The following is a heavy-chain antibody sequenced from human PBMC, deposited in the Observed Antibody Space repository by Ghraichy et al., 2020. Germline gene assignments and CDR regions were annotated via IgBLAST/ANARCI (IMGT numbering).Heavy chain of an antibody. V-gene: IGHV3-23*01. D-gene: IGHD4-17*01. CDR3: AKDPNGDYVGAFDN. CDR1: GLTFYTYA. CDR2: ITGRSTTT. Sequence: LSLTCAGTGLTFYTYAMTWVRQALGKGLQWVSSITGRSTTTLYADSVKGRFTISRDNSQNTLYLQMNSLTAEDTALYYCAKDPNGDYVGAFDNWGQGTMVTVSS. J-gene: IGHJ3*02.